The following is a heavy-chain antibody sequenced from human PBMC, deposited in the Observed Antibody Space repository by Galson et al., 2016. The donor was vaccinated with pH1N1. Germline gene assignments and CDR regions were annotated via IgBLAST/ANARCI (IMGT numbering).Heavy chain of an antibody. CDR3: ARLVWFGELGNWFDP. D-gene: IGHD3-10*01. CDR1: GGSISSRSYY. V-gene: IGHV4-39*07. CDR2: ISYSGST. Sequence: ETLSLTCTVSGGSISSRSYYWGWIRQPPGKGLEWIGCISYSGSTYYNPSLKSRITISVDTSKNQFSLKLSSVTAADTAVYYCARLVWFGELGNWFDPWGQGTLVTVSS. J-gene: IGHJ5*02.